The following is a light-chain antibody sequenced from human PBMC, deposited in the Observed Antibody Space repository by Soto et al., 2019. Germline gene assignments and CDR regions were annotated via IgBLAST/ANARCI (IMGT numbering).Light chain of an antibody. V-gene: IGKV1-17*03. CDR1: QGIANY. Sequence: DLQMTQSPSAMSASVGDRVTITCRASQGIANYLAWFQQRPGSAPKRLIYAASTLQSGVPSRFSGSGSGTEFTLTITSLQPEDFATYYCLQHSSYPPYTFGQGTMLEIK. CDR3: LQHSSYPPYT. CDR2: AAS. J-gene: IGKJ2*01.